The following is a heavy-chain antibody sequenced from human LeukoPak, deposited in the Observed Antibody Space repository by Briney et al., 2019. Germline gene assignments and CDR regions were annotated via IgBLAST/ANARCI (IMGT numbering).Heavy chain of an antibody. CDR2: ISSSGSSI. J-gene: IGHJ4*02. V-gene: IGHV3-48*03. Sequence: GGSLRLSCAASGFTFSSYEMNWVRQAPGKGLEWVSYISSSGSSIHYADSVKGRFTISRDNSKNSLYLQMNSLRAEDTAVYYCARVIPRSDSSSYYSIQTKETGPFDYWGQGTLVTVSS. D-gene: IGHD3-22*01. CDR3: ARVIPRSDSSSYYSIQTKETGPFDY. CDR1: GFTFSSYE.